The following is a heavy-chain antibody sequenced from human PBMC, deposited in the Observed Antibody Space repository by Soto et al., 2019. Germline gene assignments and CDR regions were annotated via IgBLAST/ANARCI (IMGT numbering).Heavy chain of an antibody. Sequence: PSETLSLTCTVSGGSISSGVYYWSWIRQHPGKGLEWIGYIYYSGSTYYNPSLKSRVTISVDTSKNQFSLTLTSVTAADTAVYYCARQGFGVLHGLVDVWGQGTTVTVSS. J-gene: IGHJ6*02. D-gene: IGHD3-10*01. CDR3: ARQGFGVLHGLVDV. CDR1: GGSISSGVYY. V-gene: IGHV4-31*03. CDR2: IYYSGST.